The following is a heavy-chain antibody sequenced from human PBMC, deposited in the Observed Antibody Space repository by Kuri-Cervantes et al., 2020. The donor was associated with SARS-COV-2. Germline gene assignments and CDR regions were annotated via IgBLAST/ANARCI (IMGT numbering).Heavy chain of an antibody. D-gene: IGHD3-3*01. CDR3: TRYDFWSGYYLDY. V-gene: IGHV3-49*04. CDR2: IRSKAYGGTT. J-gene: IGHJ4*02. CDR1: GFIFSNYW. Sequence: GGFLRLSCAASGFIFSNYWMTWVRQAPGKGLEWVGFIRSKAYGGTTEYAASVKGRFTISRDDSKSIAYLQMNSLKTEDTAVYYCTRYDFWSGYYLDYWGQGTLVTVSS.